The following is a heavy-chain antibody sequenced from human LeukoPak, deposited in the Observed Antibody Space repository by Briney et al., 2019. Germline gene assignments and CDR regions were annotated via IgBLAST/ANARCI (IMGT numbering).Heavy chain of an antibody. Sequence: SETLSLTCTVSGGSISSSSYYRGWIRQPPGKGLEWIGSIYYSGSTYYNPSLKSRVTISVDTSKNQFSLKLSSVTAADTAVYYCARQTVRGVMFYWGQGTLVTVSS. V-gene: IGHV4-39*01. D-gene: IGHD3-10*01. CDR2: IYYSGST. CDR3: ARQTVRGVMFY. J-gene: IGHJ4*02. CDR1: GGSISSSSYY.